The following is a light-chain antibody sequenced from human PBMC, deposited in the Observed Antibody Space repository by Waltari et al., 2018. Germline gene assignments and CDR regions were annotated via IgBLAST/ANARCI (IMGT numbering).Light chain of an antibody. CDR2: AAS. CDR3: QQSYSRPHT. V-gene: IGKV1-39*01. J-gene: IGKJ2*01. CDR1: QSISSY. Sequence: DIQMTQSPSSLSASVGDRVTITCRASQSISSYLNWYQQKPGKAPKLLIYAASSLQSGVPSRFSGSGSGTDFTLTISSLQPEDFAIYYCQQSYSRPHTFGQGTKLEIK.